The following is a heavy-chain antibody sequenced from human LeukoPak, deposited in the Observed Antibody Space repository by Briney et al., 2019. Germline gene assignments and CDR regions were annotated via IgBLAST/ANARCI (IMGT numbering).Heavy chain of an antibody. CDR3: ARLKPGSGYFDY. J-gene: IGHJ4*02. CDR1: GGSISSYY. D-gene: IGHD6-19*01. Sequence: SETLSLTCTVSGGSISSYYWSWIRQPPGKGLEWIGYIYYSGSTNYNPSLKSQVTISVDTSKNQFSLKLSSVTAADTAVYYCARLKPGSGYFDYWGQGTLVTVSS. CDR2: IYYSGST. V-gene: IGHV4-59*08.